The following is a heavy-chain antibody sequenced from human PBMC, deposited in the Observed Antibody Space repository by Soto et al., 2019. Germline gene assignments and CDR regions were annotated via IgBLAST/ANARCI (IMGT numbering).Heavy chain of an antibody. Sequence: GGSLRLSCAASGFTFSSYAMSWVRQAPGKGLEWVSAISGSGGSTYYADSVKGRFTISRDNSKNTLYLQMNSLRDEDTAVYYCARTKWELQTYYYYGMDVWGQGTTVTVFS. CDR1: GFTFSSYA. CDR3: ARTKWELQTYYYYGMDV. V-gene: IGHV3-23*01. D-gene: IGHD1-26*01. J-gene: IGHJ6*02. CDR2: ISGSGGST.